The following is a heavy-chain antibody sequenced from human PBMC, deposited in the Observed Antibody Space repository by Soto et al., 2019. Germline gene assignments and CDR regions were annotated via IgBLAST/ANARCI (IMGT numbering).Heavy chain of an antibody. V-gene: IGHV1-69*12. CDR3: ARGPDYEGYFDY. D-gene: IGHD3-22*01. CDR1: GVTFSNYA. J-gene: IGHJ4*02. Sequence: QVRLVQSGAEVKKPGSSVKVSCKASGVTFSNYAISWVRQAPGQGLEWMGVIILPFGTPNYAQKFQGSVTISADESMTTVYMEVSGLRSEDTAVYYCARGPDYEGYFDYLGRGTLVTVSS. CDR2: IILPFGTP.